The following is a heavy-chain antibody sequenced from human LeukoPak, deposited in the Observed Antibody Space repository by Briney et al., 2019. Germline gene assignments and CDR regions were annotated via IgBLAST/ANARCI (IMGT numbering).Heavy chain of an antibody. J-gene: IGHJ4*02. CDR1: GYTLTGYY. CDR3: ARGRGYSIDY. D-gene: IGHD2-2*03. V-gene: IGHV1-2*02. Sequence: ASVKVSCKASGYTLTGYYMHWVRQAPGQGLEWMGWINPNSGGTNYAQKFQGRVTMTRDTSISTAYMELSRLRSDGTSVYYCARGRGYSIDYWGQGTLVIVSS. CDR2: INPNSGGT.